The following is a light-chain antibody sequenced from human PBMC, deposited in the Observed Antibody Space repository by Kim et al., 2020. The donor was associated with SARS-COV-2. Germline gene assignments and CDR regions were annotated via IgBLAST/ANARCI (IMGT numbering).Light chain of an antibody. Sequence: SYELTQPPSVSASPGQTARITCSGDALPEKQTYWYQQKSGQAPLLLIYKDSERPSGIPGRFSGSSSGTTVTLTISGVQAEDDADYYCQSADGSGTYVFGTGTKVTVL. CDR1: ALPEKQ. CDR3: QSADGSGTYV. J-gene: IGLJ1*01. V-gene: IGLV3-25*03. CDR2: KDS.